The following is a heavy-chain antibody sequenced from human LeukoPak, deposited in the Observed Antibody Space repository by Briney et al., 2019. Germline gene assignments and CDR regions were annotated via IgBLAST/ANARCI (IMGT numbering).Heavy chain of an antibody. D-gene: IGHD1-26*01. CDR1: GFTFSSYA. V-gene: IGHV3-30*04. Sequence: GGSLRLSCAASGFTFSSYAMHWVRQAPGKGLEWVAVISYDGSNKYYADSVKGRFTISRDNSKNTLYLQMNSLRAEDTAVYYCARTGAIVGATKGLDYWGQGTLVTVSS. CDR3: ARTGAIVGATKGLDY. CDR2: ISYDGSNK. J-gene: IGHJ4*02.